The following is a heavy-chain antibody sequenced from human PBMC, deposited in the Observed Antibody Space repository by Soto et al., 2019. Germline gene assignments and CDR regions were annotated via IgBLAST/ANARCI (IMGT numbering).Heavy chain of an antibody. CDR1: GYTFTSYG. V-gene: IGHV1-18*04. CDR2: ISAYNGNT. D-gene: IGHD1-26*01. CDR3: ARDTPRAEYSGSYYDY. Sequence: ASVKVSCKASGYTFTSYGISWVRQAPGQGLEWMGWISAYNGNTNYAQKLQGRVTMTTDTSTSTAYMELRSLRSDDTAVYYCARDTPRAEYSGSYYDYWGQRTLVTVSS. J-gene: IGHJ4*02.